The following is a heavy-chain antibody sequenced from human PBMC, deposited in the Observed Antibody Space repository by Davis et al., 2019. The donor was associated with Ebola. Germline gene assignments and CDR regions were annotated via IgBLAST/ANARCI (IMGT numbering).Heavy chain of an antibody. D-gene: IGHD1-26*01. CDR3: ARVVGSYYYGMDV. CDR1: GGSFSGYY. V-gene: IGHV4-34*01. Sequence: GSLRLSCAVYGGSFSGYYWSWIRQPPGKGLEWIGEINHSGSTNYNPSLKSRVTISVDTSKNQFSLKRSSVTAADTAVYYCARVVGSYYYGMDVWGPGTTVTVSS. J-gene: IGHJ6*02. CDR2: INHSGST.